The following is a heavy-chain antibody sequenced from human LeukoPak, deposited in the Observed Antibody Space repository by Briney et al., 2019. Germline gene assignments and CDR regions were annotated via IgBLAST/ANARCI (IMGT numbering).Heavy chain of an antibody. Sequence: PGGSLRLSCAASGFTFSSYGMHWVGQAPGKGLEWVAVIWYDGSNKYYADSVKGRFTISRDNSKNTLYLQMNSLRAEDTAVYYCAREVPRGYYYYGMDVWGQGTTVTVSS. V-gene: IGHV3-33*01. J-gene: IGHJ6*02. CDR1: GFTFSSYG. CDR3: AREVPRGYYYYGMDV. D-gene: IGHD3-10*01. CDR2: IWYDGSNK.